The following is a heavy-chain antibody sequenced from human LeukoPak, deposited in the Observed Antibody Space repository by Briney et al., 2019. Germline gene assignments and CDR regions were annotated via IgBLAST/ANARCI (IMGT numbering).Heavy chain of an antibody. CDR1: GGSISSGGYY. V-gene: IGHV4-30-4*08. Sequence: SETLSLTCTVSGGSISSGGYYWTWIRQHPGKGLEWIGYIYYSGSTYYNPSLKSRVTISVDTSKNQFSLKLSSVTAADTAVYYCARIHYDILTGYDYWGQGTLVTVSS. J-gene: IGHJ4*02. D-gene: IGHD3-9*01. CDR2: IYYSGST. CDR3: ARIHYDILTGYDY.